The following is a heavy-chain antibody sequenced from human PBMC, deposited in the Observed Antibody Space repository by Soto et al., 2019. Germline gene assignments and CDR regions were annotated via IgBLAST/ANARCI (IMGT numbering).Heavy chain of an antibody. V-gene: IGHV4-39*01. J-gene: IGHJ5*02. CDR1: SGSISSTIYS. Sequence: QLQLQESGPGLVKPSETLSLTCTVSSGSISSTIYSWDWIRQPPWKGLEWIGSIFYSGSTYYNPSLKSRVTISVDTSKNQFSLTLTSVTAADTAVYYCARQCRGVTCHWFVPWGQGTLVTVSS. CDR2: IFYSGST. CDR3: ARQCRGVTCHWFVP. D-gene: IGHD2-15*01.